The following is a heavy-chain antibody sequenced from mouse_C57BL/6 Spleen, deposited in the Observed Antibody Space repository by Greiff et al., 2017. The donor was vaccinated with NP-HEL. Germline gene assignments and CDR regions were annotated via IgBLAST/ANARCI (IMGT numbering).Heavy chain of an antibody. J-gene: IGHJ2*01. Sequence: QVQLQQPGAELVMPGASVKLSCKASGYTFTSYWMHWVKQRPGQGLEWIGEIDPSDSYTNYNQKFKGNSTLTVDKSSSTAYMQLSSLTSEDSAVYYCARVTTVVFDYWGQGTTLTVSS. CDR3: ARVTTVVFDY. V-gene: IGHV1-69*01. CDR1: GYTFTSYW. CDR2: IDPSDSYT. D-gene: IGHD1-1*01.